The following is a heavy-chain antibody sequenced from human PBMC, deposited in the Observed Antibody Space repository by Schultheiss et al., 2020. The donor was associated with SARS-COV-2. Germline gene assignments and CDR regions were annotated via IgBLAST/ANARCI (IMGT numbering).Heavy chain of an antibody. J-gene: IGHJ1*01. CDR2: IYTSGST. Sequence: SETLSLTCTVSGGSISSYYWSWIRQPAGKGLEWIGRIYTSGSTNYNPSLKSRVTMSVDTSKNQFSLKLSSVTAADTAVYYCARAGVSTDYGDYGPEEYFQHWGQGTLVTVSS. CDR3: ARAGVSTDYGDYGPEEYFQH. D-gene: IGHD4-17*01. V-gene: IGHV4-4*07. CDR1: GGSISSYY.